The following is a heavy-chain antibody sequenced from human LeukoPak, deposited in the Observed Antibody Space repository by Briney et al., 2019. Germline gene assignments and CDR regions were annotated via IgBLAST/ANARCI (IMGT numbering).Heavy chain of an antibody. V-gene: IGHV1-2*02. CDR2: INPNSGGT. D-gene: IGHD1-26*01. CDR1: GYTFTGYY. Sequence: ASVKVSCKASGYTFTGYYMHWVRQAPGQGLEWMGWINPNSGGTNYAQKFQGRVTMTRDTSISTAYMELSRLRSDDTAVYYCARDRPNTEWELTDYFDYWGQGTLVTVSS. CDR3: ARDRPNTEWELTDYFDY. J-gene: IGHJ4*02.